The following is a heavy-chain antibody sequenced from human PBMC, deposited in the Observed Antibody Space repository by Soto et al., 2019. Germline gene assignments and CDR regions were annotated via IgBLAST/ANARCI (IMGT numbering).Heavy chain of an antibody. CDR3: ARSYGSGSYYDYYYGMDV. D-gene: IGHD3-10*01. CDR2: IYHSGSS. V-gene: IGHV4-59*01. Sequence: LSLTCSVSGGAISTYYWSWIRQFPGQGLEWIGYIYHSGSSQYNPSLTSRVTISVDTSKNQLSLRLSSVTAADTAVYYCARSYGSGSYYDYYYGMDVWGQGTTVTVSS. J-gene: IGHJ6*02. CDR1: GGAISTYY.